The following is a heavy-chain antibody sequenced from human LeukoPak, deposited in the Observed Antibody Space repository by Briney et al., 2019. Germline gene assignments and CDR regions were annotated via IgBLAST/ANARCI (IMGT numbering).Heavy chain of an antibody. CDR2: IKQDGNEK. CDR1: GFRFNTYW. V-gene: IGHV3-7*01. Sequence: GGSLRLSCAASGFRFNTYWMSWVRQAPGKGLEWVANIKQDGNEKYYADSVKGRFTISRDNAKNSLYLQMNSLRAEDTAVYYCAREYCSGGSCFPIFDYWGQGTLVTVSS. D-gene: IGHD2-15*01. CDR3: AREYCSGGSCFPIFDY. J-gene: IGHJ4*02.